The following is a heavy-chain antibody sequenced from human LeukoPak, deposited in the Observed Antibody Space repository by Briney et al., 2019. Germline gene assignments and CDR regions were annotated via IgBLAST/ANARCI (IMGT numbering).Heavy chain of an antibody. Sequence: AGGSLRLSCTGSGFSFGDYTITWVRQAPGKGLEWLGFIRTKVYGGTTEYVASVKGRFTISRDDFKSIAHLQMNSLKIEDTALYLCIRDVPSGGYSHGCFDYWGQGTLVTVSS. CDR3: IRDVPSGGYSHGCFDY. J-gene: IGHJ4*02. CDR2: IRTKVYGGTT. D-gene: IGHD5-18*01. V-gene: IGHV3-49*04. CDR1: GFSFGDYT.